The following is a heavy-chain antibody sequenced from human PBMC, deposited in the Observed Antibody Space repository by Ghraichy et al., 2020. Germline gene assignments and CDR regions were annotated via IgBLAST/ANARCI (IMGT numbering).Heavy chain of an antibody. V-gene: IGHV4-34*01. CDR3: ARGRSNRSSGQKREYSYFDY. J-gene: IGHJ4*02. CDR1: GGSFSGYY. CDR2: INHSGST. Sequence: SETLSLTCAVYGGSFSGYYWSWIRQPPGKGLEWIGEINHSGSTNYNPSLKSRVTISVDTSKNQFSLKLSSVTAADTAVYYCARGRSNRSSGQKREYSYFDYWGQGTLVTVSS. D-gene: IGHD6-19*01.